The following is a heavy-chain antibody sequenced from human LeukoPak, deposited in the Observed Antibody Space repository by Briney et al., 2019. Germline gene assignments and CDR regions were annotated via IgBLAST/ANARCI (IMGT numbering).Heavy chain of an antibody. Sequence: SETLSLTCTVSGGSISSSSYYWGWIRQPPGKGLEWIGSIYYSGSTYYNPSLKSRVTISVDTSKNQFSLKLSSVTAADTAVYYCARHEGPTMDYWGQGTLVTVSS. CDR3: ARHEGPTMDY. CDR1: GGSISSSSYY. V-gene: IGHV4-39*01. CDR2: IYYSGST. D-gene: IGHD2-2*01. J-gene: IGHJ4*02.